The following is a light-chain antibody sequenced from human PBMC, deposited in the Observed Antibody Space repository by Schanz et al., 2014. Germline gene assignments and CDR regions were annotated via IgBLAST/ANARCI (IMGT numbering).Light chain of an antibody. V-gene: IGLV2-8*01. Sequence: QSVLTQPPSASGSPGQSVTISCTGTSSDIGRYNYVSWYQHHPGKAPKLLIYDVTKRPSGVPDRFSGSKSGNTASLTVSGLQAEDEADYYCSSYAGSNNFVFGGGTKLTVL. CDR2: DVT. J-gene: IGLJ2*01. CDR3: SSYAGSNNFV. CDR1: SSDIGRYNY.